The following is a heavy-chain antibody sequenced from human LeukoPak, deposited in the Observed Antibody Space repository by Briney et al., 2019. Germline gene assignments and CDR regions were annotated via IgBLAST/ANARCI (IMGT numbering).Heavy chain of an antibody. CDR2: IYYSGST. CDR3: ARLQSAIDSYYYYGMDV. D-gene: IGHD2-21*01. Sequence: SETLSLTSTVSGGSISSYYWSWTRQPQGQGLKWMGYIYYSGSTNYNPSLKSRVTISVATSKNQFSLKLSSVTAADTAVYYCARLQSAIDSYYYYGMDVWGQGTTVTVSS. V-gene: IGHV4-59*08. J-gene: IGHJ6*02. CDR1: GGSISSYY.